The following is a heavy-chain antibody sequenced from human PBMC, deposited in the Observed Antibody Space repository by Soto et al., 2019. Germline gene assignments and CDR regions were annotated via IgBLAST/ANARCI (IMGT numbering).Heavy chain of an antibody. Sequence: EVQLVESGGGLVQPGRSLRLSCAASGFTFDDYAMHWVRQAPGEGLEWVSGISWNSGSIGYADSVKGRFTISRDNAKNSLYLQMNSLRAEDTAVYYCAKDRGLVLSFYFDYWGQGTLVTVSS. CDR3: AKDRGLVLSFYFDY. CDR1: GFTFDDYA. CDR2: ISWNSGSI. V-gene: IGHV3-9*01. D-gene: IGHD6-19*01. J-gene: IGHJ4*02.